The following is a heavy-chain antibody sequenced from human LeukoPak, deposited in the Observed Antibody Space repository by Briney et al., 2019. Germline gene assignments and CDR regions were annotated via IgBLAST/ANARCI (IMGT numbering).Heavy chain of an antibody. J-gene: IGHJ4*02. Sequence: GGSLRLSCAASGFTFDDYAMHWVRQAAGKGLEWVSLISGDGGSTYYADSVKGRFTISRDNSKNSLYLQMNSLRTEDTALYYCAKDTYYYDSSGYEGPSFDYWGQGTLVTVSS. CDR1: GFTFDDYA. V-gene: IGHV3-43*02. CDR3: AKDTYYYDSSGYEGPSFDY. D-gene: IGHD3-22*01. CDR2: ISGDGGST.